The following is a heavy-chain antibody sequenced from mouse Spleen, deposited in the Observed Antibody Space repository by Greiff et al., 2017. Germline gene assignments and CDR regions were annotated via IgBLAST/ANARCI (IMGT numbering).Heavy chain of an antibody. CDR1: GFSLTSYD. V-gene: IGHV2-9-2*01. CDR3: VREGYVGYFDV. CDR2: IWTGGGT. Sequence: VKLMESGPGLVAPSQSLSITCTVSGFSLTSYDISWIRQPPGKGLEWLGVIWTGGGTNYNSAFMSRLSISKDNSKSQVFLKMNSLQTDDTAIYYCVREGYVGYFDVWGAGTTVTVSS. D-gene: IGHD3-1*01. J-gene: IGHJ1*01.